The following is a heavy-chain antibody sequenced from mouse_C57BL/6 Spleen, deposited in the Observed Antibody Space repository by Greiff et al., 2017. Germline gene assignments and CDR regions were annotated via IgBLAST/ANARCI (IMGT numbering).Heavy chain of an antibody. J-gene: IGHJ4*01. CDR3: ARGKFITTVVATRNYAMDY. V-gene: IGHV1-39*01. CDR2: INPNYGTT. Sequence: LVESGPELVKPGASVKISCKASGYSFTDYNMNWVKQSNGKSLEWIGVINPNYGTTSYNQKFKGKATLTVDQSSSTAYMQLNSLTSEDSAVYYCARGKFITTVVATRNYAMDYWGQGTSVTVSS. CDR1: GYSFTDYN. D-gene: IGHD1-1*01.